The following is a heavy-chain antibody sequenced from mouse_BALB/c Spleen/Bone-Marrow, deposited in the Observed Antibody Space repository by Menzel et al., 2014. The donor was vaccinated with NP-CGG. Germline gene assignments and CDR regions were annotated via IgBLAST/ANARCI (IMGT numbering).Heavy chain of an antibody. D-gene: IGHD2-4*01. V-gene: IGHV2-9*02. CDR2: IWAGGST. Sequence: QVQLKDSGPGLVAPSQSLSITCTVSGFSLTSYGVHWVRQPPGKGLEWLGVIWAGGSTNYNSALMSRLSISKDNSKSQVFLKMNSLQTDDTAMHYCAREPSTMITTGFAYWGQGTLVTVSA. CDR1: GFSLTSYG. J-gene: IGHJ3*01. CDR3: AREPSTMITTGFAY.